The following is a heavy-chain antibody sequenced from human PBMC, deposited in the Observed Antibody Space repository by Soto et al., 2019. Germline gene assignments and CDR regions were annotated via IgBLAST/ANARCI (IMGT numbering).Heavy chain of an antibody. CDR1: GFTFSSYG. Sequence: QVQLVESGGGVVQPGRSLRLSCAASGFTFSSYGMHWVRQAPGKGLEWVAVIWYDGSNKYYADSVKGRFTISRDNSKNTLYLQQNSLRAEDTAVYYWARDFRVMVYAGIDYGMDVWGQGTTVTVSS. J-gene: IGHJ6*02. CDR2: IWYDGSNK. V-gene: IGHV3-33*01. CDR3: ARDFRVMVYAGIDYGMDV. D-gene: IGHD2-8*01.